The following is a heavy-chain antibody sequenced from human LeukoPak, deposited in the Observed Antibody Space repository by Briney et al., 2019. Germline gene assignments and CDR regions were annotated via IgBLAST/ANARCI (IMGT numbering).Heavy chain of an antibody. CDR2: IYHSGST. CDR1: GGSISSSNW. V-gene: IGHV4-4*02. D-gene: IGHD6-6*01. J-gene: IGHJ4*02. CDR3: ARTSIAARRFFDY. Sequence: SETLSLTCAVSGGSISSSNWWSWVRQPPGKGLEWIGEIYHSGSTNYNPSLKSRVTISVDKSKNQFSLKLSSVTAADTAVYYCARTSIAARRFFDYWGQGTLVTVSS.